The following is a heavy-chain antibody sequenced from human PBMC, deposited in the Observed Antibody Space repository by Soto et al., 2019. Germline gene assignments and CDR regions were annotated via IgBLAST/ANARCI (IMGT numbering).Heavy chain of an antibody. CDR3: AKGPDFWSGYPDYYYYGMDV. J-gene: IGHJ6*02. D-gene: IGHD3-3*01. CDR1: GFTFDDYA. V-gene: IGHV3-9*01. Sequence: SLRLSCAASGFTFDDYAMHWVRQAPGKGLEWVSGISWNSGSIGYADSVKGRFTISRDNAKNALYLQMNSLRAEDTALYYCAKGPDFWSGYPDYYYYGMDVWGQGTTVTVSS. CDR2: ISWNSGSI.